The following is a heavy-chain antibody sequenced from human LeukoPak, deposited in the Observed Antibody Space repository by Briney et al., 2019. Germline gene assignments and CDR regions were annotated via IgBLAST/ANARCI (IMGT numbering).Heavy chain of an antibody. CDR2: ISGSGGST. V-gene: IGHV3-23*01. Sequence: GGSLRLSCAASGFTFSSYAMSWVRQAPGKGLEWVSAISGSGGSTYSADSVKGRFTISRDNSKNTLYLQMNSLRAEDTAVYCCAKGLTEHTDNMAVAGLNWGQGTLVTVSS. CDR3: AKGLTEHTDNMAVAGLN. D-gene: IGHD6-19*01. CDR1: GFTFSSYA. J-gene: IGHJ4*02.